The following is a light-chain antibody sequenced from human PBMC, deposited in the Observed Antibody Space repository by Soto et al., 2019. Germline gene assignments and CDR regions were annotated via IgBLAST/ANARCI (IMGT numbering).Light chain of an antibody. CDR2: DAS. V-gene: IGKV3-11*01. Sequence: EIVLTQSPASLSLSPGEIATLSCRASQSVSSYLAWYQQKPGQAPRLLIYDASNRATGIPARFSVSGSGTDFTLTISSLEPEDFASYYCQQRSNWPPVTFGGGTKVEIK. J-gene: IGKJ4*01. CDR1: QSVSSY. CDR3: QQRSNWPPVT.